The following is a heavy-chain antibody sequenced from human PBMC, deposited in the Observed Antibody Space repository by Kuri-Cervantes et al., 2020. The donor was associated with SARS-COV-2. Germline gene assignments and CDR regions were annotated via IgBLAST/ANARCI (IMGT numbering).Heavy chain of an antibody. D-gene: IGHD5-12*01. J-gene: IGHJ1*01. Sequence: GESLKISCAASGFTFIDHYMNWVRQAPGKGLEWISYISSRSTETNYADSVKGRFTISRDNAKSLVFLQLDNLRIEDTGTYYCARGGAEVGATLDGTWGQGIVVTVSS. V-gene: IGHV3-11*06. CDR1: GFTFIDHY. CDR2: ISSRSTET. CDR3: ARGGAEVGATLDGT.